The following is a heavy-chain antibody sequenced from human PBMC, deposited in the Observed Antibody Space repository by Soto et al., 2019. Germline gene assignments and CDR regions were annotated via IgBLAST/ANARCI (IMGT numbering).Heavy chain of an antibody. V-gene: IGHV1-8*01. D-gene: IGHD1-26*01. J-gene: IGHJ4*02. CDR3: ASQNGGSPDYFDY. CDR2: MNPNSGNT. CDR1: GYTFTSYD. Sequence: ASVKVSCKASGYTFTSYDINWVRQATGQGLEWMGWMNPNSGNTGYAQKFQGRVTMTRNTSISTAYMKLSSLSSEDTAVYYCASQNGGSPDYFDYWGQGTLVTVSS.